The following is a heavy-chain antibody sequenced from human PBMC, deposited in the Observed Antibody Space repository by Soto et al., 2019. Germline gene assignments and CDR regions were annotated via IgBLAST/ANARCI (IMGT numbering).Heavy chain of an antibody. D-gene: IGHD5-12*01. Sequence: QVQLQESGPGLVKPSQTLSLTCTVSGGSISSGDYYWSWIRQPPGKGLEWIGYIYYSGSTYYNPSLKSRVTISVDTSKNQFSLKLSSVTAADTAVYYRATSGYSGYDDTQLDYWGQGTLVTVSS. CDR3: ATSGYSGYDDTQLDY. V-gene: IGHV4-30-4*01. CDR2: IYYSGST. J-gene: IGHJ4*02. CDR1: GGSISSGDYY.